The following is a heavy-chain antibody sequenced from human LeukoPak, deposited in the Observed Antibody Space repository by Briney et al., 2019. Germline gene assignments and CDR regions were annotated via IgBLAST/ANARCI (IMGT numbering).Heavy chain of an antibody. CDR3: ARDSCSSTSCYGGSFDY. CDR1: GYTFTSYY. CDR2: INPSGGST. V-gene: IGHV1-46*01. J-gene: IGHJ4*02. D-gene: IGHD2-2*01. Sequence: ASVKVSCKASGYTFTSYYMHWVRQAPGQGLEWMGIINPSGGSTSYAQKFQGRVTMTRDTSTSTVYMELSSLRSEDTAVYYCARDSCSSTSCYGGSFDYWGQGTLVTVSS.